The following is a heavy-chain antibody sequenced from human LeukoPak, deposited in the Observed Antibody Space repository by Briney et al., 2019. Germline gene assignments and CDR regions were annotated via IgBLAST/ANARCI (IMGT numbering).Heavy chain of an antibody. Sequence: RGGSLRLSCAASGFTFSTYALSWVRQAPGKGLEWVSVICGSGGTTCYADSVKGRFTISRDNSTKTLFLQMNSLGAADTAVYYCAKGSSSSCYGNFDYWGQGTLVTVSS. CDR2: ICGSGGTT. CDR3: AKGSSSSCYGNFDY. CDR1: GFTFSTYA. D-gene: IGHD6-13*01. J-gene: IGHJ4*02. V-gene: IGHV3-23*01.